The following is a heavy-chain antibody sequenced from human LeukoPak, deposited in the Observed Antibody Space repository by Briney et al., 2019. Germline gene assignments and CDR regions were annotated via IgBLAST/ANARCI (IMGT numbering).Heavy chain of an antibody. CDR1: GFTFDDYA. D-gene: IGHD4-17*01. V-gene: IGHV3-74*01. CDR3: ARDQGTYTDYDVDY. Sequence: GGSLRLSCAASGFTFDDYAMHWVRQAPGRGLVWVSRINSDGSSTSYADSVKGRFTISRDNAENTLYLQMNSLRAEDTAVYYCARDQGTYTDYDVDYWGQGTLVTVSS. CDR2: INSDGSST. J-gene: IGHJ4*02.